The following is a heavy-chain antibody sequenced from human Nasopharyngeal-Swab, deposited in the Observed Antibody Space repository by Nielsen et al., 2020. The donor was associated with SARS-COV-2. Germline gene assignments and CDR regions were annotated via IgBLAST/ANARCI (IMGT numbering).Heavy chain of an antibody. CDR2: IDPEGRVI. Sequence: GESLKISCVASGVIFSKYWMHWVRQAPGKGLVWVARIDPEGRVIDHADSVRGRLTISRDNARNTLYLQTNSLTAEDTAVYYCSRDLSGPRDSWGLGTLVTVSS. CDR1: GVIFSKYW. D-gene: IGHD6-25*01. J-gene: IGHJ4*02. V-gene: IGHV3-74*01. CDR3: SRDLSGPRDS.